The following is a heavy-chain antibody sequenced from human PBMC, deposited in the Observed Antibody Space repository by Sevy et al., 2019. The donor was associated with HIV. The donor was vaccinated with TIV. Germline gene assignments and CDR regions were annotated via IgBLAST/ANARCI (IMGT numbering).Heavy chain of an antibody. Sequence: GGSLRLSCAASGFTFSSYNMNWVRQAPGKGLEWVSFVFSSSSYIYYADSVKGRFTISRDNAKNSLYLQMNSLRAEDTAVYYCARGSSYYYGMDVWGQGTTVTVSS. CDR1: GFTFSSYN. J-gene: IGHJ6*02. CDR2: VFSSSSYI. V-gene: IGHV3-21*01. CDR3: ARGSSYYYGMDV.